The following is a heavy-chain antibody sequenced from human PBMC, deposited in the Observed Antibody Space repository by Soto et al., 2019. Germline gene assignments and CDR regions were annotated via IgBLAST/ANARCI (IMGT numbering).Heavy chain of an antibody. CDR3: AKDIVRVGATTDDAFDI. CDR1: GFTFSSYA. J-gene: IGHJ3*02. CDR2: ISGSGGST. D-gene: IGHD1-26*01. Sequence: GGSLRLSCAASGFTFSSYAMSWVRQAPGKGLEWVSAISGSGGSTYYADSVKGRFTISRDNSKNTLYLQMNSLRAEDTAVYYCAKDIVRVGATTDDAFDIWGQGTMVTVSS. V-gene: IGHV3-23*01.